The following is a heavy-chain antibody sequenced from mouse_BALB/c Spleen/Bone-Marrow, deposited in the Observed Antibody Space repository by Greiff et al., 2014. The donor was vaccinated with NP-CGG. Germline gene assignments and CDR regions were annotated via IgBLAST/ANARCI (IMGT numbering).Heavy chain of an antibody. V-gene: IGHV14-3*02. CDR1: GFNIKDTY. Sequence: EVKLMESGAELVKPGASVKLSCTASGFNIKDTYMHWVKQRPEQGLEWIGRIDPANGNTKYDPKFQGKATITADTSSNTAYLQLSSLTSEDAAVYYCASYYYGSSLFAYWGQGTLVTVS. D-gene: IGHD1-1*01. J-gene: IGHJ3*01. CDR2: IDPANGNT. CDR3: ASYYYGSSLFAY.